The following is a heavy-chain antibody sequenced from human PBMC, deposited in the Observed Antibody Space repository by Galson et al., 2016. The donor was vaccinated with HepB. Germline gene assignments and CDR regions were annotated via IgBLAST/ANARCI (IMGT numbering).Heavy chain of an antibody. CDR2: ISPNSVDT. Sequence: SVKVSCKASGYLFTDYYIHWVRRAPGQGLEWMGWISPNSVDTNYAQKFRGRVTLTRDTSITTSFLELDSLTSDDTATFYCARINAATLDAFDVWGQGTLVTVSS. J-gene: IGHJ3*01. CDR3: ARINAATLDAFDV. D-gene: IGHD3-16*01. CDR1: GYLFTDYY. V-gene: IGHV1-2*02.